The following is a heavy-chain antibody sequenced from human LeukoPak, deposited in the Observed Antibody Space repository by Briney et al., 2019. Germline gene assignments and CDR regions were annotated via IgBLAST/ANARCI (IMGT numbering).Heavy chain of an antibody. CDR2: IWYDGSNK. D-gene: IGHD2-2*01. V-gene: IGHV3-33*06. J-gene: IGHJ6*02. CDR3: AKEGGVPAVTYYYYGMDV. CDR1: GFTFSSYG. Sequence: GRSLRLSCAASGFTFSSYGMHWVRQAPGKGLEWVAVIWYDGSNKYYADSVKGRFTIFRDNSKNTLYLQMNSLRAEDTAVYYCAKEGGVPAVTYYYYGMDVWGQGTTVTVSS.